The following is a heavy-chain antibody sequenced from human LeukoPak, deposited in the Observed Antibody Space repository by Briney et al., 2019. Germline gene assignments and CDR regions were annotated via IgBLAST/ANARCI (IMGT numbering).Heavy chain of an antibody. V-gene: IGHV3-73*01. J-gene: IGHJ6*03. Sequence: PGGSLRLSCAASGFTFSGSAMHWVRQASGKGLEWVGRIRSKANSYATAYAASVKGRFTISRDASKNTAYLQMNSLKTEDTAVYYCTPPRGYCTNGVCPNYYYYYMDVWGKGTTVTVSS. CDR3: TPPRGYCTNGVCPNYYYYYMDV. CDR1: GFTFSGSA. CDR2: IRSKANSYAT. D-gene: IGHD2-8*01.